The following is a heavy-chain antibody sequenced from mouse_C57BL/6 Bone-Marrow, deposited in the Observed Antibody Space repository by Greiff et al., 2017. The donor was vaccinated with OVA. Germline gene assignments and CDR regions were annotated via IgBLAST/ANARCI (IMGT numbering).Heavy chain of an antibody. CDR3: ATYSYWYFDV. CDR2: ISYDGSN. D-gene: IGHD2-10*01. CDR1: GYSITSGYY. V-gene: IGHV3-6*01. J-gene: IGHJ1*03. Sequence: VQLKESGPGLVKPSQSLSLTCSVTGYSITSGYYWNWIRQFPGNKLEWMGYISYDGSNNYNPSLKNRISITRDTSKNQFFLKLNSVTTEDTATYYCATYSYWYFDVWGTGTTVTVSS.